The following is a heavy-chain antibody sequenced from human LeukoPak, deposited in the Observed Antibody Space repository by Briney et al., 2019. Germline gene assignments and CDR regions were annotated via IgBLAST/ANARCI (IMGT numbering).Heavy chain of an antibody. Sequence: PGGSLRLSCAASGFTFSSYGMYWARQAPGKGLEWVAFIRYDGSNKYYADSVKGRFTISRDNAKNSLYLQMNSLRAEDTAVYYCAREQVLRYFDWLLDPWGAFDIWGQGTMVTVSS. CDR1: GFTFSSYG. CDR3: AREQVLRYFDWLLDPWGAFDI. J-gene: IGHJ3*02. CDR2: IRYDGSNK. D-gene: IGHD3-9*01. V-gene: IGHV3-30*02.